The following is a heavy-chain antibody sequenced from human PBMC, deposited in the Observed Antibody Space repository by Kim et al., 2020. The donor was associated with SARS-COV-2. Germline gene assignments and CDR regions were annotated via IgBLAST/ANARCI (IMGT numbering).Heavy chain of an antibody. D-gene: IGHD6-19*01. CDR1: GYTFSDYD. J-gene: IGHJ4*02. Sequence: ASVKVSCKASGYTFSDYDINWVRQVPGQGLEWMGWVNPDNGHTGYTQRFQGRVTMTSDTSINTAYMELSSLTYEDTAVYYCARASRTSTSGWYRTHFDYWGQGTLVTVSS. V-gene: IGHV1-8*01. CDR2: VNPDNGHT. CDR3: ARASRTSTSGWYRTHFDY.